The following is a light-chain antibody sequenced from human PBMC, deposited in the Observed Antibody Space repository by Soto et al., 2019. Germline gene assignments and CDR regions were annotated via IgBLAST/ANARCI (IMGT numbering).Light chain of an antibody. CDR1: QTISSW. CDR3: QQVHSFPLT. Sequence: GDRVTITCRASQTISSWLAWYQQIPGKAPKLLIYDASNLESGVPSRFSGSGSGTEFTLTISSLQPEDFATYYCQQVHSFPLTFGPGTKVDIK. CDR2: DAS. V-gene: IGKV1-5*01. J-gene: IGKJ3*01.